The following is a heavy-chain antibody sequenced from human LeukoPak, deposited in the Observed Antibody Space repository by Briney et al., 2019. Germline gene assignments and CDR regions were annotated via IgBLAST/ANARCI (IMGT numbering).Heavy chain of an antibody. D-gene: IGHD3-10*01. V-gene: IGHV3-23*01. CDR2: ISGSGGST. J-gene: IGHJ5*02. CDR3: AKDRIIMVRGVNVVWFDP. Sequence: GGSLRLSCAASGFTFSSYGMSWVRQAPGKGLEWVSVISGSGGSTYYADSVKGRFTISRDNSKNTLYLQMNSLRAEDTAAYYCAKDRIIMVRGVNVVWFDPWGQGTLVTVSS. CDR1: GFTFSSYG.